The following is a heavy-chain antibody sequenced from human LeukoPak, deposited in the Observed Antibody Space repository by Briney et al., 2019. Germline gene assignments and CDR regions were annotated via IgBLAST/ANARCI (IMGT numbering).Heavy chain of an antibody. CDR1: GFTFDDYA. J-gene: IGHJ4*02. D-gene: IGHD6-6*01. V-gene: IGHV3-9*01. CDR3: AKATASSSGFDY. Sequence: GGSLRLSCAASGFTFDDYAMHWVRQAPGKGREWVSGISLNSGSIGYADSVKGRFTISRDNAKNSLYLQMNSLRAEDTALYYCAKATASSSGFDYWGQGTLVTVSS. CDR2: ISLNSGSI.